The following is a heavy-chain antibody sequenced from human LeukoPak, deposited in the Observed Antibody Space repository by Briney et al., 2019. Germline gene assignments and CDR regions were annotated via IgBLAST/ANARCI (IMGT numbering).Heavy chain of an antibody. J-gene: IGHJ5*02. CDR3: AKHTAMVS. Sequence: GGSLRLSCAASGFTFSSYWMSWVRQAPGKGLEWVAVISYDGSNKYYADSVKGRFTISRDNSKNTLYLQMNSLRAEDTAVYYCAKHTAMVSWGQGTLVTVSS. CDR2: ISYDGSNK. CDR1: GFTFSSYW. V-gene: IGHV3-30*18. D-gene: IGHD5-18*01.